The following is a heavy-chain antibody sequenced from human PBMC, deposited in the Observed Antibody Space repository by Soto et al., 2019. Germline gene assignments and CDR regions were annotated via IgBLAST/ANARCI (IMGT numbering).Heavy chain of an antibody. V-gene: IGHV3-7*05. CDR1: GFTFSDYW. D-gene: IGHD2-15*01. Sequence: ESGGGLVHPGGSLGLSCAASGFTFSDYWMNWVRQTPGKRLEWVASIKYDGREKNYVDSVKGRFTISRDNAKTSAYLQMASLRAEDTAVYYCASDGVAPGLYVDHWGQGTPVTVSS. CDR3: ASDGVAPGLYVDH. CDR2: IKYDGREK. J-gene: IGHJ4*02.